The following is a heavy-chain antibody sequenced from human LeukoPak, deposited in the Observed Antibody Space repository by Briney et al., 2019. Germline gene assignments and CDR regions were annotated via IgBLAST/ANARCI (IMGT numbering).Heavy chain of an antibody. V-gene: IGHV3-23*01. CDR3: AKLPPRAVLVSDY. J-gene: IGHJ4*02. Sequence: GGSLRLSCAASGFTLGRYVMSWVRQAPGKGLELVSSISAGGHNTYYADSVKGRFTISRDISKNTLCLQMDSLRAEDTAVYYCAKLPPRAVLVSDYWGQGTLVTVSS. CDR1: GFTLGRYV. CDR2: ISAGGHNT. D-gene: IGHD2-8*02.